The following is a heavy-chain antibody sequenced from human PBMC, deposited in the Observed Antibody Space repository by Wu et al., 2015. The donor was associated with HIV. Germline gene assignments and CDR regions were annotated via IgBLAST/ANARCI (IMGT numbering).Heavy chain of an antibody. CDR1: GGTFSSYA. CDR2: IIPIFGTA. CDR3: AREPLTAAAGRGWFDP. J-gene: IGHJ5*02. V-gene: IGHV1-69*05. Sequence: QVQLVQSGAEVKKPGSSVKVSCKASGGTFSSYAISWVRQAPGQGLEWMGGIIPIFGTANYAQKFQGRVTITTDESTSTAYMELSSLRSEDTAVYYCAREPLTAAAGRGWFDPWGPGEPLVTVSS. D-gene: IGHD6-13*01.